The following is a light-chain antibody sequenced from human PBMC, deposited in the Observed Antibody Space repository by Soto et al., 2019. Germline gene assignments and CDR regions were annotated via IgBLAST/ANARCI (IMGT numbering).Light chain of an antibody. V-gene: IGLV3-1*01. J-gene: IGLJ2*01. Sequence: SYGLTQSPSVSVSPGQTATITCSGDKLGDKYASWYQQKSGQSPVLVIYQDTKRPSGIPERFSGSNSGNTATLTISGTQAMDEADYYCQAWDSSTVVFGGGTKLTVL. CDR1: KLGDKY. CDR2: QDT. CDR3: QAWDSSTVV.